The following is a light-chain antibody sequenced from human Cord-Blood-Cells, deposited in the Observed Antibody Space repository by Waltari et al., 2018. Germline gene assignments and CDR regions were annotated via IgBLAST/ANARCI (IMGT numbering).Light chain of an antibody. CDR3: QVWDSSSDHWV. CDR2: YDS. V-gene: IGLV3-21*04. CDR1: NIGSKS. Sequence: SYVLTQPPSVSVAPGKQARITCGGNNIGSKSVHWYQQKPGQAPVLVIYYDSDRPSGIPERFSGSNSGNMATLTISRVEAGDEADYYCQVWDSSSDHWVFGGGTKLTVL. J-gene: IGLJ3*02.